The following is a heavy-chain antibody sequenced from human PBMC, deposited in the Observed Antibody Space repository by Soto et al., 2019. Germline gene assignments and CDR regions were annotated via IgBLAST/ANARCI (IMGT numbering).Heavy chain of an antibody. CDR1: GGTFSSYA. V-gene: IGHV1-69*01. CDR3: ARDRIAAAGSPGEDY. CDR2: IIPIFGTA. Sequence: KVSCKASGGTFSSYAISWVRQAPGQGLEWMGGIIPIFGTANYAQKFQGRVTITADESTSTAYMELSSLRSEDTAVYYCARDRIAAAGSPGEDYWGQGTLVTVSS. J-gene: IGHJ4*02. D-gene: IGHD6-13*01.